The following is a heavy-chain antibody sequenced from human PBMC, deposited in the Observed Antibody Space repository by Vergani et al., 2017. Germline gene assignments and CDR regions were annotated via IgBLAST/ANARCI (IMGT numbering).Heavy chain of an antibody. CDR3: ATWYSYGQANDAFDI. CDR2: IYYSGST. J-gene: IGHJ3*02. CDR1: GGSISSGGYY. V-gene: IGHV4-31*03. D-gene: IGHD5-18*01. Sequence: QVQLQESGPGLVKPSQTLSLTCTVSGGSISSGGYYWSWIRQHPGKGLEWIGYIYYSGSTNYNPSLKSRFTISVDTSKNQFSLKLSSVTAADTAVYYCATWYSYGQANDAFDIWGQGTMVTVSS.